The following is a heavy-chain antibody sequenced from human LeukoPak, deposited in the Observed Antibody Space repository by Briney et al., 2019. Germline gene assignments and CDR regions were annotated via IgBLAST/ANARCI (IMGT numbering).Heavy chain of an antibody. J-gene: IGHJ4*02. CDR3: ARGINMVRGVIIPPDFDY. Sequence: GGSLRLSCAASDFTFHNYALNWVRQAPGKGLEWISAISGPGVSTYYADSIKGRFTISRDNSKNTLFLQMNSLRAEDTAVYYCARGINMVRGVIIPPDFDYWGQGALVTVSS. D-gene: IGHD3-10*01. CDR1: DFTFHNYA. CDR2: ISGPGVST. V-gene: IGHV3-23*01.